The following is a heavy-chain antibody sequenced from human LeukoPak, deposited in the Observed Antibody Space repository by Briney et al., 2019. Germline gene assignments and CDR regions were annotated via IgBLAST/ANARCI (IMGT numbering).Heavy chain of an antibody. CDR3: VRDLGRESIFDY. J-gene: IGHJ4*02. CDR2: ISAYNGNT. D-gene: IGHD7-27*01. Sequence: ASVKVSCKASGYTFTSYGISWVRQAPGQGLEWMGWISAYNGNTHYAQKLQGRVTMTTDTSTSTVYMELRSLRSDDTAVYYCVRDLGRESIFDYWGQGTLVTVSS. V-gene: IGHV1-18*01. CDR1: GYTFTSYG.